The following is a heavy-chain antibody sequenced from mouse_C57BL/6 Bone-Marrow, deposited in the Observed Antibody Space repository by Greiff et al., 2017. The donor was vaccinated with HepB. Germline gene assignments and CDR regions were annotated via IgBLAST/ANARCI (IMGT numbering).Heavy chain of an antibody. Sequence: QLKESGAALVKPGASVKLSCKASGYTFTEYTIHWVKQRSGQGLEWIGWFYPGSGSIKYNEKFKDKATLTADKSSSTVYMELSRLTSEDSAVYFCARHEDIYYYGSFFAYWGQGTLVTVSA. CDR1: GYTFTEYT. V-gene: IGHV1-62-2*01. CDR3: ARHEDIYYYGSFFAY. J-gene: IGHJ3*01. D-gene: IGHD1-1*01. CDR2: FYPGSGSI.